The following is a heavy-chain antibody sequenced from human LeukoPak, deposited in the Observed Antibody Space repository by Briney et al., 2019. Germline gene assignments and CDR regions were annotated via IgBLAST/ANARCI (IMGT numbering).Heavy chain of an antibody. CDR1: GGYIISRSHY. V-gene: IGHV4-39*01. CDR3: ARHHAEILVPND. J-gene: IGHJ4*02. CDR2: VYYSGNT. Sequence: SETLSLTCTVSGGYIISRSHYWGWIRQPPGKGLEWIGSVYYSGNTYYNPSLKTRATISIDTPTSKNQFSLTLRSVTPADTAVYYCARHHAEILVPNDWGQGTLVTVSS. D-gene: IGHD1-1*01.